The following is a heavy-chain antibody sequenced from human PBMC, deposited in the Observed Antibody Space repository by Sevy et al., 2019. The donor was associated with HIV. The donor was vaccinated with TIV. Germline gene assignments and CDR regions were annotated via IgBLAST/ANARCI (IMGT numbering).Heavy chain of an antibody. D-gene: IGHD3-3*01. J-gene: IGHJ4*02. V-gene: IGHV3-23*01. CDR3: ATVAYNDWWSGYRLHFHY. CDR2: ISAAGYST. Sequence: GGSLRLSCSGSGISISAYAMTWVRQTPGKGLEWVSGISAAGYSTYYADSVQGRFSISRDNSKNTFYLQMNSLRADDTAIYYCATVAYNDWWSGYRLHFHYWGQGSLVTVSS. CDR1: GISISAYA.